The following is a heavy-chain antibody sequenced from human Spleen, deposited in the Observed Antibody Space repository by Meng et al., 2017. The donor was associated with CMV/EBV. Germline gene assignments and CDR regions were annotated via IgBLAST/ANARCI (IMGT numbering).Heavy chain of an antibody. J-gene: IGHJ5*02. Sequence: QVQLTQSGPGLWKPSETLSLTCTVLGGSISSYYWSWIRQPAGKGLEWIGRIYTSGSTNYNPSLKSRVTMSVDTSKNQFSLKLSSVTAADTAVYYCARDGVRWRYFNWFDPWGQGTLVTVSS. CDR3: ARDGVRWRYFNWFDP. CDR1: GGSISSYY. V-gene: IGHV4-4*07. CDR2: IYTSGST. D-gene: IGHD2/OR15-2a*01.